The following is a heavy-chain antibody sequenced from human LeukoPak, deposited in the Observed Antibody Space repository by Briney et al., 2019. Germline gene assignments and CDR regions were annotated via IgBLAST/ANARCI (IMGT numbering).Heavy chain of an antibody. D-gene: IGHD1-26*01. J-gene: IGHJ6*02. CDR1: GFTFSSYA. CDR3: ARVMWELRIYYYYGMDV. V-gene: IGHV3-30-3*01. Sequence: GGSLRLSCAASGFTFSSYAMHWVRQAPGKGLEWVADISYDGSNKYYADSVKGRFTISRDNSKNTLYLQMNSLRAEDTAVYYCARVMWELRIYYYYGMDVWGQGTTVTVSS. CDR2: ISYDGSNK.